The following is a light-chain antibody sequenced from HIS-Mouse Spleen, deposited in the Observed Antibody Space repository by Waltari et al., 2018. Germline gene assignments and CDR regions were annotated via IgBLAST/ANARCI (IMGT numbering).Light chain of an antibody. CDR2: AAS. CDR3: LQDYNYPWT. J-gene: IGKJ1*01. Sequence: AIQITQSPSSLSASVGDRDTITCRASQGIRNDLGWYQQKPGKAPKLLIYAASSLQSGVPSRFSGSGSGTDFTLTISSLQPEDFATYYCLQDYNYPWTFGQGTKVEIK. V-gene: IGKV1-6*01. CDR1: QGIRND.